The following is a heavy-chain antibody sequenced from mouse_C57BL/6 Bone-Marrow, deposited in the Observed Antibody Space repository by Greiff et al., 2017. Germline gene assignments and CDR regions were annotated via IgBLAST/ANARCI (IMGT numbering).Heavy chain of an antibody. V-gene: IGHV14-2*01. CDR3: ARLTGNWYFDV. D-gene: IGHD4-1*01. CDR2: IDPEDGET. Sequence: VQLQQSGAELVKPGASVKLSCTASGFNIKDYYMHWVKQRTEQGLEWIGRIDPEDGETKYAPKFPGKATITADPSSNTAYLQLSSLTSEDTAVYYCARLTGNWYFDVWGTGTTVTVSS. CDR1: GFNIKDYY. J-gene: IGHJ1*03.